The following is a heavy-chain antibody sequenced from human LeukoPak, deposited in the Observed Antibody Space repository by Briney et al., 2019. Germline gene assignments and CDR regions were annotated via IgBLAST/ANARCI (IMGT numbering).Heavy chain of an antibody. J-gene: IGHJ4*02. CDR1: GFTFSDYY. CDR2: IGYEGVHK. V-gene: IGHV3-30*02. CDR3: AKDLHGGYSSDY. Sequence: GGSLRLSCAASGFTFSDYYMSWIRQAPGKGLEWVSFIGYEGVHKYYADSVKGRFTISKDNSKATLYLQMNSLRPEDTAVYYCAKDLHGGYSSDYWGQGTLVTVFS. D-gene: IGHD4-23*01.